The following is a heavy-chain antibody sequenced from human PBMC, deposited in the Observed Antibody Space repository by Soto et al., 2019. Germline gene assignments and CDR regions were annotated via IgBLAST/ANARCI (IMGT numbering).Heavy chain of an antibody. CDR2: MYHSGST. Sequence: NSAVSGDGVSRGGHPWSWIRQPPGKGLEWIGNMYHSGSTYYNPSLKSRVTISIDRSKNQFSLKLSSVTAADTAVYYRARVPDYWGLG. CDR1: GDGVSRGGHP. D-gene: IGHD2-2*01. CDR3: ARVPDY. V-gene: IGHV4-30-2*01. J-gene: IGHJ4*02.